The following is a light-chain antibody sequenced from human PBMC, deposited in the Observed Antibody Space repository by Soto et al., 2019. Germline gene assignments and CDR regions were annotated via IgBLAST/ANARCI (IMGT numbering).Light chain of an antibody. Sequence: EIVLTQSPGTLSLSPGERATLSCRASQSVSSYLAWYQQKPGQAPRLLIYGASSRATGIPDRFSGSGSGTVFTLTISRLEPEDFAVYYCQQYGRPSRTFVQGNKVEVK. J-gene: IGKJ1*01. CDR3: QQYGRPSRT. CDR1: QSVSSY. V-gene: IGKV3-20*01. CDR2: GAS.